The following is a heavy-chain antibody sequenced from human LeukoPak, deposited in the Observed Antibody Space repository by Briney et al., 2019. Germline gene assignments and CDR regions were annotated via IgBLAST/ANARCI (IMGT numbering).Heavy chain of an antibody. Sequence: SETLSLTCTVSGGSVSSYYWSWIRQPPGKGLEWIGYIYYSGSTNYNPSLKSRVTISVDTSKNQFSLKLSSVTAADTAVYYCASPQTGYCTNGVCPLSYWGQGTLVTVSS. D-gene: IGHD2-8*01. CDR2: IYYSGST. CDR3: ASPQTGYCTNGVCPLSY. CDR1: GGSVSSYY. V-gene: IGHV4-59*02. J-gene: IGHJ4*02.